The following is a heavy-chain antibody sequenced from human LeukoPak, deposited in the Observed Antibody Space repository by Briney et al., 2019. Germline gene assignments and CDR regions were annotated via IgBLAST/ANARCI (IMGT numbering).Heavy chain of an antibody. CDR2: IYYRSKWFY. V-gene: IGHV6-1*01. Sequence: SQTLSLTCAISGDSVSSNSASWSWVRQSPSRGLEWLGRIYYRSKWFYDYAIFVKSRITVNPDTSKSQFSLQLSSVTPEDTAVYYCAKRSADYFHYGMDVWGQGTTVTVSS. CDR1: GDSVSSNSAS. J-gene: IGHJ6*02. CDR3: AKRSADYFHYGMDV.